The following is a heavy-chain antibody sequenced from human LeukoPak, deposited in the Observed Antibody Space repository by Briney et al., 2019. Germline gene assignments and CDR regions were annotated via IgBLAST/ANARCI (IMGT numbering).Heavy chain of an antibody. CDR1: GGSFSGYY. CDR2: INHSGST. CDR3: ARGVGYYCSSTNCPLGY. Sequence: SETLSLTCAVYGGSFSGYYWSWIRQPPGKGLEWIGEINHSGSTNYNPSLKSRVTISVDTSKNQFSLKLSSVTAADTAVYYCARGVGYYCSSTNCPLGYWGQGTPVTVSS. D-gene: IGHD2-2*01. V-gene: IGHV4-34*01. J-gene: IGHJ4*02.